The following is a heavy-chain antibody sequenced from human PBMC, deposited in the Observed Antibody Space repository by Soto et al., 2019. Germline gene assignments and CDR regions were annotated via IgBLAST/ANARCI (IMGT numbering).Heavy chain of an antibody. Sequence: EVQLVESGGGLVKPGGSLRLSCAASGFTFSSYSMNWVRQAPGKGLEWVSSISSSSSYIYYADSVKGRFTISRDNAKNSLYLQMNSLRAEDTAVYYCARDLTFPMGSGSYYSHWYFDLWGRGTLVTVSS. CDR3: ARDLTFPMGSGSYYSHWYFDL. CDR1: GFTFSSYS. V-gene: IGHV3-21*01. J-gene: IGHJ2*01. CDR2: ISSSSSYI. D-gene: IGHD3-10*01.